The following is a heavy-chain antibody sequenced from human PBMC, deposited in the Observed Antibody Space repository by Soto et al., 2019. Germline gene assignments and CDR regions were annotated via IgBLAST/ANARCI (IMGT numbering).Heavy chain of an antibody. J-gene: IGHJ4*02. CDR1: GYTLTELS. CDR2: FDPEDGET. D-gene: IGHD1-20*01. CDR3: ATDLLTENPVDY. Sequence: ASVKVSCKVSGYTLTELSMHWVRQAPGKGLEWMGGFDPEDGETIYAQKFQGRVTMTEDTSTDTAYMELSSLRSEDTAVYDCATDLLTENPVDYWGQGTLVTVSS. V-gene: IGHV1-24*01.